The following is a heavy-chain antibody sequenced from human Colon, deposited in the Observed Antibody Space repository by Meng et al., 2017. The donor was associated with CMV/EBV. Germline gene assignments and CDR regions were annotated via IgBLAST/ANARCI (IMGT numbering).Heavy chain of an antibody. J-gene: IGHJ4*02. CDR3: AREGETVTTPFEY. V-gene: IGHV4-39*02. D-gene: IGHD4-17*01. CDR2: ILHSGTT. Sequence: GSGDAISSSSHYWAWIRQTPGKGLEWIGSILHSGTTFYNPSLKSRVTISVDTSKNHFSLKMKSMTAADTAVFYCAREGETVTTPFEYWGQGMLVTVSS. CDR1: GDAISSSSHY.